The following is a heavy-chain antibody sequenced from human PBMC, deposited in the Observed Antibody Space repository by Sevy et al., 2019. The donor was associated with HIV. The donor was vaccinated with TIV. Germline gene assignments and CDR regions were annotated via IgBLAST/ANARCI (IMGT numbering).Heavy chain of an antibody. CDR2: ISYDGSNK. CDR1: GFTFSSYG. D-gene: IGHD1-26*01. Sequence: GGSLRLPCAASGFTFSSYGMHWVRQAPGKGLEWVAVISYDGSNKYYADSVKGRFTISRDNSKNTLYLQMNSLRAEDTAVYYCAKERGSMGATKGGIDYWGQGTLVTVSS. CDR3: AKERGSMGATKGGIDY. V-gene: IGHV3-30*18. J-gene: IGHJ4*02.